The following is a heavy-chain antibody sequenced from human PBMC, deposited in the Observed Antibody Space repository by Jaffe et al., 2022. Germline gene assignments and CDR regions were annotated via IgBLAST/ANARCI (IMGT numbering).Heavy chain of an antibody. CDR2: IYTSGST. CDR3: AREAYPPPDDYGDYGAVGY. CDR1: GGSISSGSYY. J-gene: IGHJ4*02. D-gene: IGHD4-17*01. V-gene: IGHV4-61*02. Sequence: QVQLQESGPGLVKPSQTLSLTCTVSGGSISSGSYYWSWIRQPAGKGLEWIGRIYTSGSTNYNPSLKSRVTISVDTSKNQFSLKLSSVTAADTAVYYCAREAYPPPDDYGDYGAVGYWGQGTLVTVSS.